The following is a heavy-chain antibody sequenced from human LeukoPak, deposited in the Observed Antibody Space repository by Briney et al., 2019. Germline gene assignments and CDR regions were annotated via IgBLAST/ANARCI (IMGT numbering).Heavy chain of an antibody. CDR2: IRYDGSNK. Sequence: GGSLRLSCAASGFTFSSYGMHWVRQAPGKGLEWVAFIRYDGSNKYYADSVKGRFTISRDNSKNTLYLQMNSLRAEDTAVYYCAKDRIAARRGDNWFDPWGQGTLVTVSS. CDR1: GFTFSSYG. CDR3: AKDRIAARRGDNWFDP. V-gene: IGHV3-30*02. J-gene: IGHJ5*02. D-gene: IGHD6-6*01.